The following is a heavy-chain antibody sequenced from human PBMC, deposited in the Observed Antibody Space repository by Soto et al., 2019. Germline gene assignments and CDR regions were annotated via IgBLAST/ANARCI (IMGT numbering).Heavy chain of an antibody. CDR1: GFTLSSYW. CDR3: ARDKDRPQLGGNYYYILDV. V-gene: IGHV3-7*05. Sequence: PGGSLRLSCTASGFTLSSYWMNWVRQAPGKRPEWVANMGENENEKYYVDSGRFTLSRDNAKNSVDLQMNDLRVEDTAVYYCARDKDRPQLGGNYYYILDVWGQGTTVTVSS. CDR2: MGENENEK. D-gene: IGHD3-3*02. J-gene: IGHJ6*02.